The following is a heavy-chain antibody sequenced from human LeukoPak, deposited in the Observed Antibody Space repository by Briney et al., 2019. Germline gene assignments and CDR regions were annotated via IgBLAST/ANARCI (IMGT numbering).Heavy chain of an antibody. J-gene: IGHJ4*02. CDR2: IKQDGSEK. D-gene: IGHD3-22*01. CDR1: GFTFSNYW. V-gene: IGHV3-7*01. Sequence: GGSLRLSCAASGFTFSNYWMSWVRQAPGKGLEWVANIKQDGSEKYYVDSVKGRFTISRDNAKRSLYLQMNSLRAEDTAVYYCARDPDYYDSSGSPLDYWGQGTLVTVSS. CDR3: ARDPDYYDSSGSPLDY.